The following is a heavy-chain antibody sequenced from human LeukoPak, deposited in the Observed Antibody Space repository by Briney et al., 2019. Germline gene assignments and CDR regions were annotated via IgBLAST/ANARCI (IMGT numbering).Heavy chain of an antibody. Sequence: PSETLSLTCTVSGGSISSYYWSWIRQPPGKGLEWIGYIYDSGSTNYNPSLKSRVTISVDTSKNQFSLKLSSVTAADTAVYYCARGLVRQQWLPLGYWGQGTLVTVSS. CDR3: ARGLVRQQWLPLGY. J-gene: IGHJ4*02. D-gene: IGHD6-19*01. CDR1: GGSISSYY. V-gene: IGHV4-59*08. CDR2: IYDSGST.